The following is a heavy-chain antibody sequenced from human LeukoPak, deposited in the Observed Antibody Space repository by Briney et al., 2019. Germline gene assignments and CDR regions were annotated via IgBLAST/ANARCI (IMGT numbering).Heavy chain of an antibody. Sequence: PSETLSLTCTVSGGSISSSSYYWGWIRQPPGKGLEWIGSIYYSGSTYYNPSLKSRVTISVDTSKNQFSLKVTSVTAADTAVYYCARGNGGRSYDFDYWGQGTLVTVSS. CDR3: ARGNGGRSYDFDY. J-gene: IGHJ4*02. V-gene: IGHV4-39*01. D-gene: IGHD2-15*01. CDR2: IYYSGST. CDR1: GGSISSSSYY.